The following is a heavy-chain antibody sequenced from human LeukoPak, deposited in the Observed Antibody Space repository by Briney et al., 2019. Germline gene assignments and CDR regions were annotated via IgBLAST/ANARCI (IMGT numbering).Heavy chain of an antibody. Sequence: PGESMRLSCAASGFTLSSYSMNWDRQAPGKVLEWVASISSSSSYIYYADSVKGRFTISRDNAKNTLYLQMNSQRAEDTAVYYCATEGTYYYGMDVWGKGTTVTVSS. CDR1: GFTLSSYS. D-gene: IGHD3-10*01. J-gene: IGHJ6*04. V-gene: IGHV3-21*01. CDR3: ATEGTYYYGMDV. CDR2: ISSSSSYI.